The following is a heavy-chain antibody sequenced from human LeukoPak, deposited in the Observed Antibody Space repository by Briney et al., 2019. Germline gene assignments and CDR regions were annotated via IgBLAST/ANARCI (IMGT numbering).Heavy chain of an antibody. CDR3: ARVPVWGGQRFDP. CDR1: GGSFSGYY. Sequence: PSETLSLTCAVYGGSFSGYYWSWIRQPPGKGLEWIGEINHSGSTNYNPSLKSRVTISVDTSKNQFSLKLSSVTAADTAVYYCARVPVWGGQRFDPWGQGTLVTVSS. D-gene: IGHD3-10*01. CDR2: INHSGST. V-gene: IGHV4-34*01. J-gene: IGHJ5*02.